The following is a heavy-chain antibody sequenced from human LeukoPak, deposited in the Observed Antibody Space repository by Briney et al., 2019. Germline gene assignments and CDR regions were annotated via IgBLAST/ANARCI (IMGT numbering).Heavy chain of an antibody. J-gene: IGHJ4*02. V-gene: IGHV6-1*01. CDR3: ARDPKYRREVSRSSGWYDY. CDR1: GDSVSSNSAA. D-gene: IGHD6-19*01. Sequence: SQTLSLTCAISGDSVSSNSAAWNWIRQSPSRGLEWLGRTYYRSKWYNDYAVSVKSRITINPDTSKNQFSLQLNSVTPEDTAVYYCARDPKYRREVSRSSGWYDYWGQGTLVTVSS. CDR2: TYYRSKWYN.